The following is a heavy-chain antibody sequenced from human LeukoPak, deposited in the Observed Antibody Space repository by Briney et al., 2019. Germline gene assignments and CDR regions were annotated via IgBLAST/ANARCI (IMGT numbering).Heavy chain of an antibody. D-gene: IGHD3-10*01. V-gene: IGHV4-30-2*01. CDR2: IYHSGST. J-gene: IGHJ4*02. CDR3: ARSGPLWFGEFIYFDY. Sequence: SETLSLTCSVSGGSISGHYWTWIRQPPGKGLEWIGYIYHSGSTYYNPSLKSRVTISVDRSKNQFSLKLSSVTAADTAVYYCARSGPLWFGEFIYFDYWGQGTLVTVSS. CDR1: GGSISGHY.